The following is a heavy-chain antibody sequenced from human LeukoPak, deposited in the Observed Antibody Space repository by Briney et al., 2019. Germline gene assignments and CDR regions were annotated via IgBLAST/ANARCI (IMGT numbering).Heavy chain of an antibody. V-gene: IGHV5-51*01. CDR2: MYPGNSDT. CDR1: GYTFTGYW. J-gene: IGHJ4*02. D-gene: IGHD6-19*01. Sequence: GESLKISCKASGYTFTGYWIGWVRQMPGKGLEWMGIMYPGNSDTRYSPSFEGQVTISADESIATAYLHWGSLKASDTAIYYCAGSSGWPAYLDYWGQEALVTVSS. CDR3: AGSSGWPAYLDY.